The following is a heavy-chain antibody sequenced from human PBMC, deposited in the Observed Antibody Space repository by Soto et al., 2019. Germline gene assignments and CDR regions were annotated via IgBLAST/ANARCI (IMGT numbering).Heavy chain of an antibody. Sequence: SETLSLTCTVSGGSISSGGYYWSWIRQHPGKGLEWIGYIYYSGSTYYNPSLKSRVTISVDTSKNQFSLKLSSVTAADTAVYYCARAVPVRRLATNYFDYWGQGTLVTVSS. J-gene: IGHJ4*02. V-gene: IGHV4-31*03. CDR3: ARAVPVRRLATNYFDY. CDR2: IYYSGST. D-gene: IGHD6-19*01. CDR1: GGSISSGGYY.